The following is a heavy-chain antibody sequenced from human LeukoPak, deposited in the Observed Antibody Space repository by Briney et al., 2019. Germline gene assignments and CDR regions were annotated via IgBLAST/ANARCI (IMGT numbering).Heavy chain of an antibody. CDR2: IYYSGST. D-gene: IGHD6-13*01. Sequence: SSETLSLTCTVSGGSISSSSYYWGWIRQPPGRGLEWIGSIYYSGSTYYNPSLKSRVTISVDTSKNQFSLKLSSVTAADTAVYYCARHLVNGRGRAAAARRGSYYFDYWGQGTLVTVSS. CDR3: ARHLVNGRGRAAAARRGSYYFDY. V-gene: IGHV4-39*01. J-gene: IGHJ4*02. CDR1: GGSISSSSYY.